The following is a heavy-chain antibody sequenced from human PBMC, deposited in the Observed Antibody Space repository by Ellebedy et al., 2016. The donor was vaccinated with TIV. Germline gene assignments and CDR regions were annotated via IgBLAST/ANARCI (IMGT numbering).Heavy chain of an antibody. J-gene: IGHJ4*02. CDR2: ISWNSDAR. CDR1: GFIFDDYA. D-gene: IGHD1-1*01. Sequence: SLKISCAASGFIFDDYAMHWVRQAPGKGLEWVSGISWNSDARVYADSMRGRFTISRDNTKNSLFLQIDRLRAEDTALYYCIRRGERGSRYFEDWGQGTLVTVSS. CDR3: IRRGERGSRYFED. V-gene: IGHV3-9*01.